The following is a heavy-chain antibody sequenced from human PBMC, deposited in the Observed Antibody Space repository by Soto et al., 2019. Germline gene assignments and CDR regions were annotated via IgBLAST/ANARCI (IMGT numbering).Heavy chain of an antibody. J-gene: IGHJ4*02. CDR2: ISRSSSTI. CDR1: GVNFSSYS. D-gene: IGHD3-22*01. CDR3: ARALSGYDSSGG. Sequence: VVSLILPCTASGVNFSSYSMNWVRQAPGRGLEWVSYISRSSSTIYYADSVKGRFTISRDNAKNSLYLQMNSLRDEDTAVYYCARALSGYDSSGGWGQGTLVTVSS. V-gene: IGHV3-48*02.